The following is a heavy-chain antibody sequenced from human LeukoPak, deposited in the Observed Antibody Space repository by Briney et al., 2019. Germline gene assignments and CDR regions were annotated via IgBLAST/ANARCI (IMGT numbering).Heavy chain of an antibody. CDR1: GFTFSIYG. Sequence: GGSLRLSCAASGFTFSIYGMHWVRQAPGKGLEWVAFISYDGSNKYYADSVKGRFTISRDNSKNTLYLQMNSLRAEDTAVYYCAKGYFDWFFFDYWGQGTLVTVSS. J-gene: IGHJ4*02. CDR3: AKGYFDWFFFDY. CDR2: ISYDGSNK. V-gene: IGHV3-30*18. D-gene: IGHD3-9*01.